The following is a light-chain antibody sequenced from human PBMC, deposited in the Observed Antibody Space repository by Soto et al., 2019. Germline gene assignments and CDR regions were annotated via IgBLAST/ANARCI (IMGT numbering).Light chain of an antibody. J-gene: IGLJ3*02. Sequence: SYELTQPPSVSVAPGKTATITCGGTNIGSKTVHWYQQKPGQAPVVVIYYDTGRPSGIPARFSGSNSGGTATLTISRVEAGDEADYYCHVWDSGSDHVVFGGGTKLTVL. CDR1: NIGSKT. V-gene: IGLV3-21*04. CDR2: YDT. CDR3: HVWDSGSDHVV.